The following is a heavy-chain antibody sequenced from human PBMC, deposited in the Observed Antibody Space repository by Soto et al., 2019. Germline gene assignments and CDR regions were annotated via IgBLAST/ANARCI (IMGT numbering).Heavy chain of an antibody. CDR3: ARVQYSGNDLKLAFEI. CDR2: IHAGNGYT. CDR1: GYTFTLYT. D-gene: IGHD5-12*01. V-gene: IGHV1-3*01. Sequence: QVQLVQSGAQVKKPGASVKVSCKASGYTFTLYTIHWVRQAPGQRLEWMGWIHAGNGYTKYSQNFQGRVTITRDTSASTVYMEMSNLTSEDTGVFYCARVQYSGNDLKLAFEIWGQGTTVTVSS. J-gene: IGHJ3*02.